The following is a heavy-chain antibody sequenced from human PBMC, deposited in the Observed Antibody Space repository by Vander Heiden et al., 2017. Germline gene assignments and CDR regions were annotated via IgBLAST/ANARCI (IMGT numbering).Heavy chain of an antibody. V-gene: IGHV3-48*02. CDR1: GFSFSGYS. J-gene: IGHJ3*02. CDR3: ASRYCSGGSCYRLDAFDI. Sequence: EVQLVESGGGLVQPGGSLRLSGEGSGFSFSGYSRNWVRQAPGKGLEWISYISSSGSRVNYADSVKGRFTISRDNAKNSLYLQMNSLRDDDTAVYYCASRYCSGGSCYRLDAFDIWGQGTMVTVSP. D-gene: IGHD2-15*01. CDR2: ISSSGSRV.